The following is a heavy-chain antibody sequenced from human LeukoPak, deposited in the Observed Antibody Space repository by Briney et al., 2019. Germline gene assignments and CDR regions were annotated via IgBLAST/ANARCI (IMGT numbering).Heavy chain of an antibody. CDR3: ARAYCGGDCSGMGY. V-gene: IGHV3-33*01. CDR1: GFTFSSYG. CDR2: IWYDGSNK. D-gene: IGHD2-21*02. Sequence: GGSLRLSCAASGFTFSSYGMHWVRQAPGEGLEWVAVIWYDGSNKYYADSVKGRFTISRDNSKNTLYLQMNSLRAEDTAVYYCARAYCGGDCSGMGYWGQGTLVTVSS. J-gene: IGHJ4*02.